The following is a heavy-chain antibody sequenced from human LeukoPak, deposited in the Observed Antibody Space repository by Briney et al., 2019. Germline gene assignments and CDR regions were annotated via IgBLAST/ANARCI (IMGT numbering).Heavy chain of an antibody. Sequence: SETLSLTCTVSGGSISSYDCSWIRQPPGKGLEYIGYIYYSGTTNYNPSLMSRVTISVDMSKTQFSLRLTSVTAADTAVYYCARPARGGYGSGTFDYWGQGTLVTVSS. CDR1: GGSISSYD. CDR2: IYYSGTT. CDR3: ARPARGGYGSGTFDY. V-gene: IGHV4-59*01. D-gene: IGHD3-10*01. J-gene: IGHJ4*02.